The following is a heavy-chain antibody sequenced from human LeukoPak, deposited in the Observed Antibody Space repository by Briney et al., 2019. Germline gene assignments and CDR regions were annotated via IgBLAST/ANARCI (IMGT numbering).Heavy chain of an antibody. J-gene: IGHJ5*02. CDR2: INHSGST. CDR1: GVSFSGYY. D-gene: IGHD4-17*01. CDR3: ARDLRHLNYGSS. Sequence: PSETLSLTCAVYGVSFSGYYWSWIRQPPGKGLEWIGEINHSGSTNYNPSLKSRVTISVDTSKNQFSLKLSSVPAADTAVYYCARDLRHLNYGSSWGQGTLVTVSS. V-gene: IGHV4-34*01.